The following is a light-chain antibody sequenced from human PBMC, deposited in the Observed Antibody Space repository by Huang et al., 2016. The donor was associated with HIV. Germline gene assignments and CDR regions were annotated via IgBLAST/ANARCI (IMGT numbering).Light chain of an antibody. CDR2: CAS. CDR1: QVITNTY. CDR3: QQYGSSLLS. V-gene: IGKV3-20*01. J-gene: IGKJ4*01. Sequence: EIVLTQSPGTLSLSPGERATLSCRASQVITNTYLAWYQKKPGQAPRLLIFCASRRATGIPDRFRGSVSGTDFTLTINRLEPEDFAVYYCQQYGSSLLSFGGGTKVEIK.